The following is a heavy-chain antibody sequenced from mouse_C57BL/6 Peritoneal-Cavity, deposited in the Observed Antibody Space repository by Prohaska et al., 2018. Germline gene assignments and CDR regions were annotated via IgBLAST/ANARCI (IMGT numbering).Heavy chain of an antibody. Sequence: DVQLQESGPGLVKPSQSLSLTCSVTGYSITSGYYWNWIRQFPGNKLEWMGYISYDGSNNYNPSLKNRISITRDTSKNQLFLKLNSVTTEDTATYYCARNFGYWGQGTTLTVSS. V-gene: IGHV3-6*01. CDR3: ARNFGY. CDR1: GYSITSGYY. CDR2: ISYDGSN. J-gene: IGHJ2*01.